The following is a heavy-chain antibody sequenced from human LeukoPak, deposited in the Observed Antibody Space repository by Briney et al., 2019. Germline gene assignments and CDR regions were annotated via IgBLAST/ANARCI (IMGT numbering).Heavy chain of an antibody. V-gene: IGHV4-59*08. Sequence: SETLSLTCTVSGGPISSYYWSWIRQPPGKGLEWIGYIYYSGSTNYNPSLKSRVTISVDTSKNQFSLKLSSVTAADTAVYYCARSLGYSYGYGEDYWGQGTLVTVSS. D-gene: IGHD5-18*01. CDR1: GGPISSYY. J-gene: IGHJ4*02. CDR2: IYYSGST. CDR3: ARSLGYSYGYGEDY.